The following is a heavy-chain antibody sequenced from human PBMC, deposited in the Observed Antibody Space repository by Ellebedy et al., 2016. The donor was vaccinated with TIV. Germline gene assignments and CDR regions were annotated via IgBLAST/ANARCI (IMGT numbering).Heavy chain of an antibody. CDR3: ARGPTYDDFWSGYSYFDY. J-gene: IGHJ4*02. CDR2: INHSGST. D-gene: IGHD3-3*01. CDR1: GGSFSGYY. V-gene: IGHV4-34*01. Sequence: GSLRLSCAVYGGSFSGYYWSWIRQPPGKGLEWIGEINHSGSTNYNPSLKSRVSISVDTSKNQFSLKPSSVTAADTAVYYCARGPTYDDFWSGYSYFDYWGQGTLVTVSS.